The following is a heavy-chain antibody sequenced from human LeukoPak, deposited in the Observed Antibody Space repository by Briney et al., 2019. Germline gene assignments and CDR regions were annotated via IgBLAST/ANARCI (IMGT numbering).Heavy chain of an antibody. CDR3: AKAGSGSYRWYYFDY. CDR2: IRYDGSNK. V-gene: IGHV3-30*02. D-gene: IGHD1-26*01. Sequence: GGSLRLSCAASGFTFSSYGMHWVRQAPGKGLEWVAFIRYDGSNKYYADSVKGRFTISRDNSKNTLYLQMNSLRAEDTAAYYCAKAGSGSYRWYYFDYWGQGTLVTVSS. CDR1: GFTFSSYG. J-gene: IGHJ4*02.